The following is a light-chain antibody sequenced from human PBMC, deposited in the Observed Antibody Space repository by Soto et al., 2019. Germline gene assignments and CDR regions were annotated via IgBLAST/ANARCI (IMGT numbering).Light chain of an antibody. J-gene: IGLJ2*01. V-gene: IGLV1-44*01. CDR2: SYN. Sequence: QSVLTQPPSASGTPGQRVTISCSGSSSNIGSNNVNWYQQLPGTAPKLLIYSYNQRPSGVPDRFSGSQSGTSASLAISGLQSEDEADYYCAAWDDSLNGHVVFGGGTKLTVL. CDR3: AAWDDSLNGHVV. CDR1: SSNIGSNN.